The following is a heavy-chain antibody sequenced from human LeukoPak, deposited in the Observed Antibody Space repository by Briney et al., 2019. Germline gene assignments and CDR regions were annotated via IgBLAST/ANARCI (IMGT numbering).Heavy chain of an antibody. D-gene: IGHD3-10*01. CDR1: GGSISNYH. V-gene: IGHV4-4*07. Sequence: SETLSLTCTVSGGSISNYHWTWIRQSPGKGLEWIGSAHKSGINYYNPSLKSRVTMSLDTSKNHFSLKQRSVTAADTAVYYCARVITMFRGAMGAPFGYWGLGSLITVSS. CDR2: AHKSGIN. CDR3: ARVITMFRGAMGAPFGY. J-gene: IGHJ4*02.